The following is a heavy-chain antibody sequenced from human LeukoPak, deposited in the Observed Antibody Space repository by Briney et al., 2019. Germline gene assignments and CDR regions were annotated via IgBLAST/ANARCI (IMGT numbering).Heavy chain of an antibody. CDR1: GGSISSSSYY. Sequence: PSETLSLTCTVSGGSISSSSYYWGWIRQPPGKGLEWIGSIYYSGSTYYNPSLKSRVTISVDTSKNQFSLQLSSVTAADTAVSYCARHLTGYVVVPPAIEGNGYWGQGTLVTASS. V-gene: IGHV4-39*01. D-gene: IGHD2-2*02. CDR3: ARHLTGYVVVPPAIEGNGY. CDR2: IYYSGST. J-gene: IGHJ4*02.